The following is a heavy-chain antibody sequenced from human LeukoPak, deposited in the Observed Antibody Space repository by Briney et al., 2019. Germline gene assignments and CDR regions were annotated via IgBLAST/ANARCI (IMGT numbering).Heavy chain of an antibody. CDR2: IKGTSDGATT. V-gene: IGHV3-15*01. Sequence: GGSLRLSCAVSGFSFPNAWLSWVRQAPGKGLEWVGRIKGTSDGATTDYAAPVKGRFTISKDDSKKTMYLQMNSLKTEDTAVYYCTTVTGVGASTSRGGQGTLVTVSS. J-gene: IGHJ4*02. CDR1: GFSFPNAW. CDR3: TTVTGVGASTSR. D-gene: IGHD1-26*01.